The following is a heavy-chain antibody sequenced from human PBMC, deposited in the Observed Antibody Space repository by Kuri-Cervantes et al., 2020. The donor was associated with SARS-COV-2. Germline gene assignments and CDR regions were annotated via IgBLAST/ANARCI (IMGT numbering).Heavy chain of an antibody. J-gene: IGHJ6*02. Sequence: SVKVSCKASGYTFTSYGISWVRQAPGQGLEWMGGIIPIFGIANYPQKFQGRVTITTDKSTSTAYMELSSLRSEDTAVYYCARDNVYYGSGSYGYYGMDVWGQGTTVTVSS. D-gene: IGHD3-10*01. CDR1: GYTFTSYG. V-gene: IGHV1-69*10. CDR3: ARDNVYYGSGSYGYYGMDV. CDR2: IIPIFGIA.